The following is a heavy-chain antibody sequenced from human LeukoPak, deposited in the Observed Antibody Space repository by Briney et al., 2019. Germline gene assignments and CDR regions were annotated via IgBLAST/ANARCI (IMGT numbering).Heavy chain of an antibody. Sequence: SETLSLTCAVSGASITSDSSYWAWIRLPPGKGLEWIGSIRYSGSTYYNPSLKSRITMSADTSKNQVSLKLTSVTAADTAVYYSARVLAAAAHFDYWAREPWSPS. V-gene: IGHV4-39*01. J-gene: IGHJ4*02. CDR1: GASITSDSSY. CDR3: ARVLAAAAHFDY. D-gene: IGHD6-25*01. CDR2: IRYSGST.